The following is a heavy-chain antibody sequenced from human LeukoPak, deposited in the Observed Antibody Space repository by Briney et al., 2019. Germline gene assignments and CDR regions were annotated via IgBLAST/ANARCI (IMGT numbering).Heavy chain of an antibody. V-gene: IGHV3-33*01. CDR3: ARWGGTRQYYFDY. Sequence: GRSLRLSCAVSGFIFSDYGFHWVRQHPGKGLEWVAVTRFDGSIKQYADSVKGRFTISRDDSKSTLYLQMNSLKSEDTAVYYCARWGGTRQYYFDYWGRGTLVTVSS. D-gene: IGHD1-1*01. CDR1: GFIFSDYG. CDR2: TRFDGSIK. J-gene: IGHJ4*02.